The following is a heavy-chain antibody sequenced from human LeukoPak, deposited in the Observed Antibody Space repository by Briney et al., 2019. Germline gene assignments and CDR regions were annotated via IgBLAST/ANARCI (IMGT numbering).Heavy chain of an antibody. V-gene: IGHV1-2*02. J-gene: IGHJ5*02. Sequence: GASVKVSCKASGYTFTNFGISWVRQAPGQGLEWMGWINPNSGGTNYAQKFQGRVTMTRDTSISTAYMELSRLRSDDTAVYYCARDFWSGYYNWFDPWGQGTLVTVSS. D-gene: IGHD3-3*01. CDR2: INPNSGGT. CDR1: GYTFTNFG. CDR3: ARDFWSGYYNWFDP.